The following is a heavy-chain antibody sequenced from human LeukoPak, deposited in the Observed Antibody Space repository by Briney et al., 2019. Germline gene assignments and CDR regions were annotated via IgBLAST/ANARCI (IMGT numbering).Heavy chain of an antibody. J-gene: IGHJ4*02. CDR3: ARAPNSAWHNFDY. CDR2: ISYDGNVK. CDR1: GFTFSSNA. V-gene: IGHV3-30*03. Sequence: GGSLRLSCGASGFTFSSNAIHWVRQAPGKGLEWVAFISYDGNVKYYVDSVKGRFTISRDNSKNTLYLQMNSLRAEDTAVYFCARAPNSAWHNFDYWGEGTLVTVSS. D-gene: IGHD6-19*01.